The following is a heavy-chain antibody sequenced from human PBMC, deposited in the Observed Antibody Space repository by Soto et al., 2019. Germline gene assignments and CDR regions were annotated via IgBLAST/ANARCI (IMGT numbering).Heavy chain of an antibody. CDR2: IYASGNT. D-gene: IGHD1-7*01. CDR1: GGSFSSYY. Sequence: PSETLSLTCTVSGGSFSSYYCSWIRQPSWKGLEWIGRIYASGNTNYNPSLKRRVTMSVDTSKNQFSLKLSSVTAADTAVYYCARDLNFAQADYWGQGSQLTLSS. CDR3: ARDLNFAQADY. V-gene: IGHV4-4*07. J-gene: IGHJ4*02.